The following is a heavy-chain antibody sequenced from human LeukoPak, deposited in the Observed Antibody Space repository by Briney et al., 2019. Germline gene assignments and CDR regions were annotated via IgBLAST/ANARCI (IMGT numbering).Heavy chain of an antibody. CDR2: INHSGST. J-gene: IGHJ4*02. CDR1: GGSFSGYY. CDR3: ARHRAYGSGRYFDY. V-gene: IGHV4-34*01. Sequence: PSETLSLTCAVYGGSFSGYYWSWIRQPPGKGLEWIGEINHSGSTNYNPSLKSRVTISVDTSNNQFSLKLSSVTAADTAVYYCARHRAYGSGRYFDYWGQGTLVTVSS. D-gene: IGHD3-10*01.